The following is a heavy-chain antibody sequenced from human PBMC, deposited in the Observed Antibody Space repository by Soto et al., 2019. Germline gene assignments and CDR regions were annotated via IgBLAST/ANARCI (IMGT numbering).Heavy chain of an antibody. J-gene: IGHJ4*02. CDR2: ISWNSGSI. CDR3: ANGPEYSSSKFDY. CDR1: GFTFDDYA. Sequence: EVQLVESGGGLVQPGRSLRLSCAASGFTFDDYAMHWVRQAPGKGLEWVSGISWNSGSIGYADSVKGRFTISRDNAKNSLYLQMNSLRAEDTALYYCANGPEYSSSKFDYWGQGTLVTVSS. D-gene: IGHD6-6*01. V-gene: IGHV3-9*01.